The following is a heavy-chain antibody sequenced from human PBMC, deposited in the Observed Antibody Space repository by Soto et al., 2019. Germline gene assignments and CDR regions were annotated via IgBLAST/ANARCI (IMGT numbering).Heavy chain of an antibody. CDR3: AKVFYYYDSSGYYYFDY. Sequence: GGSLRLSCAASGFTFSSYAVSWVRQAPGKGPEWISSISGSGSTIYYADSVKGRFTISRDNSKNTLYLQMSSLRAEDTAVYYCAKVFYYYDSSGYYYFDYWGQGSLVTVSS. CDR1: GFTFSSYA. V-gene: IGHV3-23*01. CDR2: ISGSGSTI. J-gene: IGHJ4*02. D-gene: IGHD3-22*01.